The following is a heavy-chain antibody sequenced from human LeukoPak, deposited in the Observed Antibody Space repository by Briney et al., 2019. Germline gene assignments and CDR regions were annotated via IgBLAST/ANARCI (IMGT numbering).Heavy chain of an antibody. D-gene: IGHD1-26*01. Sequence: GGSLRLSCAASGFIFSDHYMDWVRQAPGKGLEWVGRTRNEANIYTTKYAASVKGRFTISRDDSKNSLYLQMNSLKTEDTAVFYCASPVGATTVRAFDIWGQGTMVTVSS. CDR2: TRNEANIYTT. CDR1: GFIFSDHY. CDR3: ASPVGATTVRAFDI. V-gene: IGHV3-72*01. J-gene: IGHJ3*02.